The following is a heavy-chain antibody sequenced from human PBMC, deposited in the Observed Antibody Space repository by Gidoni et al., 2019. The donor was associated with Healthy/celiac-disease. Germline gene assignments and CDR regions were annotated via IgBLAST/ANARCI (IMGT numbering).Heavy chain of an antibody. D-gene: IGHD2-15*01. Sequence: QVQLQQSGPGLVKPSQTLSLTRTVSGGAISSGGYSWSWIRQHPGKGLEWIGYIYYSGSTYYNPSLKSLVTISVDTSKNQFSLKLSSVTAADTAVYYCARGEGYCSGGSCYPLGWFDPWGQGTLVTVSS. CDR1: GGAISSGGYS. V-gene: IGHV4-31*01. CDR3: ARGEGYCSGGSCYPLGWFDP. J-gene: IGHJ5*02. CDR2: IYYSGST.